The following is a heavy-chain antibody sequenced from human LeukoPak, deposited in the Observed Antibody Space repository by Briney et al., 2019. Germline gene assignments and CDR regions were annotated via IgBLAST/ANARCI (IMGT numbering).Heavy chain of an antibody. CDR3: ARIYCGGDCLDAAPLSDAFDI. J-gene: IGHJ3*02. Sequence: GRSLRLSCAASGFPFSSYGMHWVRQAPGKGLEWVAVIWYDGGKKYYGDSVKGRFTTSRDNSKNTLYLQVNSLRAEDTAVYYCARIYCGGDCLDAAPLSDAFDIWGQGTLVTVSS. V-gene: IGHV3-33*01. CDR2: IWYDGGKK. D-gene: IGHD2-21*02. CDR1: GFPFSSYG.